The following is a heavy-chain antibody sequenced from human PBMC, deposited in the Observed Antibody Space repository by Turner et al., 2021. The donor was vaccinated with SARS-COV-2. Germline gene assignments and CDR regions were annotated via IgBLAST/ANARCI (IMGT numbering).Heavy chain of an antibody. D-gene: IGHD5-18*01. J-gene: IGHJ5*02. V-gene: IGHV1-2*02. CDR3: ARQATAMFTGPRPATAAGFDP. CDR1: GYTFTDYY. CDR2: INPNSGGT. Sequence: QVHLVQSGAEVKKPGASVKVSCKASGYTFTDYYMHWVRQAPGQGLEWMGWINPNSGGTNYAQKFQGRVTMTRDTSISTAYMELSWLRSDDTAVYFCARQATAMFTGPRPATAAGFDPWGQGTLVTVSS.